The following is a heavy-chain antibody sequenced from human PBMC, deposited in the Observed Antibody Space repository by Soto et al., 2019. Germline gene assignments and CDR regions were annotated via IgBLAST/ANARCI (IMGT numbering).Heavy chain of an antibody. CDR2: IFHSGST. CDR3: ARTPHYDSSGYDPPNCYFDC. J-gene: IGHJ4*02. Sequence: SETPSLTCTVSGGFISSFYWSWIRQPPGKGLEWIGHIFHSGSTNYNPSLKSRVTISVDTSKNQFSLKLNSVTAADTAVYYCARTPHYDSSGYDPPNCYFDCWGQGALVTVSS. CDR1: GGFISSFY. V-gene: IGHV4-59*08. D-gene: IGHD3-22*01.